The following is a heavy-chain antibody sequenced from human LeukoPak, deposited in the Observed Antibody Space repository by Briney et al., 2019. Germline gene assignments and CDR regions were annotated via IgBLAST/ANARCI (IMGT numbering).Heavy chain of an antibody. D-gene: IGHD7-27*01. CDR1: GGSISSYY. CDR3: AGDLAPGAPFDY. V-gene: IGHV4-59*01. Sequence: SETLSLTCTVSGGSISSYYWSWIRQPPGKGLEWIGYIYYSGSTNYNPSLKSRVTISVDTSKNQFSLKLSSVTAADTAVYYCAGDLAPGAPFDYWGQETLVTVSS. CDR2: IYYSGST. J-gene: IGHJ4*02.